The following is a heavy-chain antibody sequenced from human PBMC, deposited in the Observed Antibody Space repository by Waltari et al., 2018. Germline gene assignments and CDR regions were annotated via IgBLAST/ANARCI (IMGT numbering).Heavy chain of an antibody. CDR1: GVSIPSHRHY. V-gene: IGHV4-39*01. CDR3: AAYIGASVGTAAFDV. Sequence: QLQLQESGPGLVKPSETLSLTCTVSGVSIPSHRHYWGWIRQPPGQGLEWIGTLSYSGTTYISPSLKSRVTLSRDTSRNQLSLKLGSVTATDTAVYYCAAYIGASVGTAAFDVWGQGTMVNVSS. J-gene: IGHJ3*01. CDR2: LSYSGTT. D-gene: IGHD5-12*01.